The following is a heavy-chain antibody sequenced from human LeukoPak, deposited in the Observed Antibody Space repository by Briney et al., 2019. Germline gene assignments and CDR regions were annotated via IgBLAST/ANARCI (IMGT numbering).Heavy chain of an antibody. D-gene: IGHD6-19*01. V-gene: IGHV4-34*01. Sequence: SETLSLTCAVYGVSFSGYYWSWIRQSPGKGLEWIGEINDSGSANYNPSLKSRVTISVDTSKNQFSLKLSSVTAADTAVYYCARGTLYSGWSYYLDYWGQGTLVTVSS. J-gene: IGHJ4*02. CDR3: ARGTLYSGWSYYLDY. CDR1: GVSFSGYY. CDR2: INDSGSA.